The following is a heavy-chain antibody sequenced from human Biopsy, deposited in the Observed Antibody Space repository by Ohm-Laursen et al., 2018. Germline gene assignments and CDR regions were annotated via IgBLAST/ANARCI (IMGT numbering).Heavy chain of an antibody. V-gene: IGHV4-4*07. CDR3: ARSLLMASLNWFDP. J-gene: IGHJ5*02. D-gene: IGHD5-24*01. CDR1: GDSIRNYY. Sequence: GTLSLTWTVSGDSIRNYYWSWIRQAAGKGLEWIGRIYPGGGTIYNPSLKSRVTISVDTSKNQFSLELSSVTAADTAVYFCARSLLMASLNWFDPWGQGTLVTVTS. CDR2: IYPGGGT.